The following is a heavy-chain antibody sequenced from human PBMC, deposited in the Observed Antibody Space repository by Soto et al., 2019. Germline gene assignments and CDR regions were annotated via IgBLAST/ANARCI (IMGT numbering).Heavy chain of an antibody. CDR3: ASYDTSGYYV. D-gene: IGHD3-22*01. J-gene: IGHJ4*02. CDR1: GGSFSGYY. V-gene: IGHV4-34*01. CDR2: INHSGST. Sequence: QVQLQQWGAGLLKPSETLSLTCAVYGGSFSGYYWSWFRQPPGKGLEWIGEINHSGSTNYNPSLKSRVTISVDTSNNQFSLKLSSVTAADTAVYYCASYDTSGYYVGGQRTLVTVSS.